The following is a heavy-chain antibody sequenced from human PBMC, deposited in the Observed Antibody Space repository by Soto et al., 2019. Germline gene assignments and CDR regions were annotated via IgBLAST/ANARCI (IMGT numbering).Heavy chain of an antibody. CDR1: GYTFTSYG. J-gene: IGHJ6*02. CDR2: ISAYNGNT. CDR3: ARDTGEAYCGGDCYRGPFYYYYGMDV. V-gene: IGHV1-18*01. Sequence: ASVKVSCKASGYTFTSYGISWVRQAPGQGLEWMGWISAYNGNTNYAQKLQGRVTMTTDTSTSTAYMELRSLRSDDTAVYYCARDTGEAYCGGDCYRGPFYYYYGMDVWGQGTTVTVPS. D-gene: IGHD2-21*02.